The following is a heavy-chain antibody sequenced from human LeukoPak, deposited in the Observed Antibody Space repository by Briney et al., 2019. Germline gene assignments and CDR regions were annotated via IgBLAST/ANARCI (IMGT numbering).Heavy chain of an antibody. J-gene: IGHJ4*02. V-gene: IGHV3-23*01. Sequence: GGSLRLSCAASGFTFSSYAMSWVRQAPGKGLEWVSAICGSGGSTYYADAVKGRFTISRDNSKNTLYLQMNSLRAEDTAVYYCAKDVGHLRTTVTTDYWGQGTLVTVSS. CDR3: AKDVGHLRTTVTTDY. D-gene: IGHD4-17*01. CDR2: ICGSGGST. CDR1: GFTFSSYA.